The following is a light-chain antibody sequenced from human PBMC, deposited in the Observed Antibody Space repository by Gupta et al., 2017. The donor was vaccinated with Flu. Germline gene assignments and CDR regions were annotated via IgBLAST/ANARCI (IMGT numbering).Light chain of an antibody. CDR1: SGHSSYA. CDR2: LNSDDSH. CDR3: PIRGTGYHVV. Sequence: QLVLTQSPSASASLGASVKLTCTLSSGHSSYAIEWHKQQPEKDPRYLMKLNSDDSHSKGAGLPDRFSASSSGTEPFPNLSSHQAEDDSDYYCPIRGTGYHVVFGGGTKLTVL. V-gene: IGLV4-69*01. J-gene: IGLJ2*01.